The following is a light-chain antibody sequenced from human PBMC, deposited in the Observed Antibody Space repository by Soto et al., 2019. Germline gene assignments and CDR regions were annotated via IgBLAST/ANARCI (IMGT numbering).Light chain of an antibody. CDR3: QKIYITLFT. V-gene: IGKV1-39*01. J-gene: IGKJ3*01. Sequence: DLQMTQSPSSLSASVGDRVTITCRASQSIDTYLNWYQQKPGKAPKLLISAASTLQRGVPSRFSGSGSGKNFTLTISSLQPEDFATYYCQKIYITLFTFGPGTKVDIK. CDR2: AAS. CDR1: QSIDTY.